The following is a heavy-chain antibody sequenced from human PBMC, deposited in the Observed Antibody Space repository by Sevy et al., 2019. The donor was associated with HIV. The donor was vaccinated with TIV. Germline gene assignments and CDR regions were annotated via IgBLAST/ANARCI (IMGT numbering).Heavy chain of an antibody. CDR2: IKQDGSVK. CDR1: GFTFSDYW. Sequence: GGSLRLSCEASGFTFSDYWMNWVRQAPGKGLEWVANIKQDGSVKSYVDSVKGRFIISRDNAKNSLYLQMHSLRAEDTAIYYCAKMGTSGVYWGQGTWSPSPQ. D-gene: IGHD7-27*01. V-gene: IGHV3-7*03. J-gene: IGHJ4*02. CDR3: AKMGTSGVY.